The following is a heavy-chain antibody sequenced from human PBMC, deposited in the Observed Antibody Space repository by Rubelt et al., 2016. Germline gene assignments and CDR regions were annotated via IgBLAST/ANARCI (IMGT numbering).Heavy chain of an antibody. V-gene: IGHV1-24*01. CDR3: ATGVGPRHLWSSREAEYCQH. CDR2: FDPEDGET. CDR1: GYTLTELS. Sequence: QVQLVQSGAEVKKPGASVKVSCKVSGYTLTELSMHWVRQAPGKGLEWMGGFDPEDGETIYARNFRGRVTMTEDTSTDTGYMELSSLRSSDTAVYYCATGVGPRHLWSSREAEYCQHWGQGTLVTVS. J-gene: IGHJ1*01. D-gene: IGHD6-13*01.